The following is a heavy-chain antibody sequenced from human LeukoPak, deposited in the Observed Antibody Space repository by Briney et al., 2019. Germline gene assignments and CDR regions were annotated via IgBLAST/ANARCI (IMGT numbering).Heavy chain of an antibody. J-gene: IGHJ4*02. V-gene: IGHV3-30*03. CDR1: GFTFSNYG. CDR2: IANDGRDK. D-gene: IGHD3-22*01. Sequence: TGRSLRLSCAASGFTFSNYGMYWVRQAPGKGLEWVAVIANDGRDKHNADSVKGRFTISRDNSKNTLYLQMNSLRAEDTAVYYCAREPQAAKSSGYYYVGYWGQGTLVTVSS. CDR3: AREPQAAKSSGYYYVGY.